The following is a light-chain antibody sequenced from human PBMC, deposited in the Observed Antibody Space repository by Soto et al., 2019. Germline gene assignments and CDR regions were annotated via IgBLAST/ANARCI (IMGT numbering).Light chain of an antibody. J-gene: IGLJ1*01. Sequence: QSMLPQPASVSGSPGQSSTISFTGTSSSVGGYDYVSWYQHHPGKAPKLMIYDVSNRPSGVSNRFSGSKSGNTASLTISGLQAEDEADYYCSSYTSSSLYVFGTGTKVTVL. V-gene: IGLV2-14*03. CDR2: DVS. CDR1: SSSVGGYDY. CDR3: SSYTSSSLYV.